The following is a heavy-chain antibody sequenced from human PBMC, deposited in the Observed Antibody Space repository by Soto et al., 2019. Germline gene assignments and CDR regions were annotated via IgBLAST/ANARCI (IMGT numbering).Heavy chain of an antibody. CDR3: TTGGIGLFGDYALYYYYYGMDV. J-gene: IGHJ6*02. D-gene: IGHD4-17*01. V-gene: IGHV3-15*07. Sequence: GGSLRLSCAASGFTFSNAWMNWVRQAPGKGLEWVGRIKSKTDGGTTDYAAPVKGRFTISRDDSKNTLYLQMNSLKTEDTAVYYCTTGGIGLFGDYALYYYYYGMDVWGQGTTVTVSS. CDR1: GFTFSNAW. CDR2: IKSKTDGGTT.